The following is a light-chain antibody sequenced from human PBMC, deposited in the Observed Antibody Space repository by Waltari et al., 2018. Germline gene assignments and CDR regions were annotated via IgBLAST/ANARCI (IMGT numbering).Light chain of an antibody. J-gene: IGLJ2*01. CDR1: SSDVGSYNP. CDR2: EVS. V-gene: IGLV2-18*02. CDR3: SSYTSSSTFYRV. Sequence: QSALTQPPSVSGSPGQSVTIPCTGTSSDVGSYNPVSWYHHPPGTAPKLMIYEVSNRPSGVPDRFSGSKSGNTASLTISGLQAEDEADYYCSSYTSSSTFYRVFGGGTKLTVL.